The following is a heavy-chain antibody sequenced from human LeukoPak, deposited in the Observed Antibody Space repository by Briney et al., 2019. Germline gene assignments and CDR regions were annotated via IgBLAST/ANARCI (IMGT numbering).Heavy chain of an antibody. Sequence: PSETLSLTCAVYGGSFSGYYWSWIRQPPGKGLEWIGEINHSGSTNYNPSLKSRVTISVDTSKNQFSLKLSSVTAADTAVYYCARGPYYDILTGYYWSAGGRIRNWFDPWGQGTLVTVSS. CDR1: GGSFSGYY. D-gene: IGHD3-9*01. V-gene: IGHV4-34*01. J-gene: IGHJ5*02. CDR3: ARGPYYDILTGYYWSAGGRIRNWFDP. CDR2: INHSGST.